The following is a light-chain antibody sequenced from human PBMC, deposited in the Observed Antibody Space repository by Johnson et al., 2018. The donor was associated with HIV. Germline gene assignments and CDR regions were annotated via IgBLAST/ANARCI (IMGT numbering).Light chain of an antibody. CDR3: GTWDRSLSAYV. Sequence: QSVLTQPPSVSAAPGQKVTISCSGSNSNIGNNYVSWYQHLPGTAPKLLIYDNDQRPSGIPDRFSASKSGTSATLDITGLQNGDEADYYSGTWDRSLSAYVFGTGTKVTVL. J-gene: IGLJ1*01. CDR2: DND. CDR1: NSNIGNNY. V-gene: IGLV1-51*01.